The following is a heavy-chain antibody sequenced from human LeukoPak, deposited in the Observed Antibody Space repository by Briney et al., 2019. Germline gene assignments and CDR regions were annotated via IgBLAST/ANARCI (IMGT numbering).Heavy chain of an antibody. J-gene: IGHJ4*02. CDR2: IKTDGSNT. CDR3: ATDPRKYYLDY. Sequence: GGSLRLSCAASGFTFSSYWMHWVRQAPGKGLVWVSRIKTDGSNTNYADSVKGRFTISRDNAKNSLYLQMNSLRAEDTAVYYCATDPRKYYLDYWGQGTLVTVSS. V-gene: IGHV3-74*01. CDR1: GFTFSSYW.